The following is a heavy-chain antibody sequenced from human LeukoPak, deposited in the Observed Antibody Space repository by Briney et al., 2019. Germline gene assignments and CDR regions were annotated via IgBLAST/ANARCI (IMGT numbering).Heavy chain of an antibody. V-gene: IGHV4-59*01. J-gene: IGHJ4*02. D-gene: IGHD3-9*01. Sequence: PSETLSLTCTVSGDSISTYYWSWIRQPPGKGLEWIGYIYYSGSTNYNPSLKSRVTISVDTSKKQFSLNLSSVTAADTAVYYCARAPYFDWLLYPSPFFDYWGQGTLVTVSS. CDR1: GDSISTYY. CDR2: IYYSGST. CDR3: ARAPYFDWLLYPSPFFDY.